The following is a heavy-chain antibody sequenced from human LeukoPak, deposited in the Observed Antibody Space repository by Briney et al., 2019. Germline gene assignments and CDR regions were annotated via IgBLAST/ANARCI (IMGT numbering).Heavy chain of an antibody. V-gene: IGHV7-4-1*02. D-gene: IGHD3-16*01. Sequence: ASVKVSCKASGDTFSSYYMHWVRQAPGQGLEWMGWINTNTGNPTYAQGFTGRFVFSLDTSVNTAYLQISSLKAEDTAVYYCARVRRYGGITWEFDPWGQGTLVTVSS. J-gene: IGHJ5*02. CDR3: ARVRRYGGITWEFDP. CDR2: INTNTGNP. CDR1: GDTFSSYY.